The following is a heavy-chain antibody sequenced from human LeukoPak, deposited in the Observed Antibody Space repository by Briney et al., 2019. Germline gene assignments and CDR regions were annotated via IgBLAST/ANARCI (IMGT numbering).Heavy chain of an antibody. J-gene: IGHJ4*02. Sequence: GGSLRLSCAASGFTFSSYTMNWVRQGPGKGLEWFSSISSTSAYIYYADSVKGRFTISRDNAKSSLYLQMNSLRAEDTAVYYCARDYYGDYYFDYWGQGALVTVSS. CDR3: ARDYYGDYYFDY. V-gene: IGHV3-21*01. D-gene: IGHD4-17*01. CDR1: GFTFSSYT. CDR2: ISSTSAYI.